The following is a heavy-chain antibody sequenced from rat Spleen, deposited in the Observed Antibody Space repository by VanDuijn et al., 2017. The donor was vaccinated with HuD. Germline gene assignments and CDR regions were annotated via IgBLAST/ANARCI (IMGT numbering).Heavy chain of an antibody. D-gene: IGHD1-11*01. V-gene: IGHV5-29*01. CDR1: GFTFNNYW. J-gene: IGHJ4*01. CDR3: ARHSDGGYSEYVMDA. CDR2: ISYDGSIT. Sequence: EVQLVESGGGLIQPGTSLKLSCVTSGFTFNNYWMTWIRQAPGRGLEWVATISYDGSITYYRDSVKGRFTISRDNAKNTQYLQMDSLRSEDTATYYCARHSDGGYSEYVMDAWGQGASVTVSS.